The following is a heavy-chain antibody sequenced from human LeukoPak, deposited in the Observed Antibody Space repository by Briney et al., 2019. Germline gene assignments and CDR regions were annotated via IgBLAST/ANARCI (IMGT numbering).Heavy chain of an antibody. CDR3: AKRDDYGDYAGSSGIDY. J-gene: IGHJ4*02. CDR1: GFTFSSYA. V-gene: IGHV3-23*01. D-gene: IGHD4-17*01. Sequence: GGSLRLSCAASGFTFSSYAMSWVRQAPGKGLEWVSAICGSGGSTYYADSVKGRFTISRDNSKNTLYLQMNSLRAEDTAVYYCAKRDDYGDYAGSSGIDYWGQGTLVTVSS. CDR2: ICGSGGST.